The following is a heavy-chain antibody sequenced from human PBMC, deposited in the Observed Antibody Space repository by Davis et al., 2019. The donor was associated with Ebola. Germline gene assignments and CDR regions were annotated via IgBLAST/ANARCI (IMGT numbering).Heavy chain of an antibody. CDR1: GCTFSSYA. Sequence: SVKVSCKASGCTFSSYAISWVRQAPGQGLEWMGGIIPIFGTANYAQKFQGRVTMTRNTSISTAYMELSSLRSEDTAVYYCARAHLYDYIWGSYPYFDYWGQGTLVTVSS. V-gene: IGHV1-69*05. D-gene: IGHD3-16*02. CDR3: ARAHLYDYIWGSYPYFDY. CDR2: IIPIFGTA. J-gene: IGHJ4*02.